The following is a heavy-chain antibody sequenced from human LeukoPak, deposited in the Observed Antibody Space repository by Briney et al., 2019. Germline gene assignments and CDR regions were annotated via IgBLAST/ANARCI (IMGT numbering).Heavy chain of an antibody. CDR2: ISIDGTRQ. D-gene: IGHD3-22*01. CDR3: ARDGDYYDSSGYYYLSY. J-gene: IGHJ4*02. CDR1: GFTLSRNA. V-gene: IGHV3-30-3*01. Sequence: GGSLRLSCAGSGFTLSRNAMHWVRQAPGKGLEWVAVISIDGTRQHYADSVKGRFTISRDNSKNTLYLQMNSLRAEDTAVYYCARDGDYYDSSGYYYLSYWGQGTLVTVSS.